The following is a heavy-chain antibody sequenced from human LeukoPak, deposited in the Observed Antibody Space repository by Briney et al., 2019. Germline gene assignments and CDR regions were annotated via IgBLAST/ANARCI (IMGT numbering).Heavy chain of an antibody. Sequence: ASVKVSCKASGYTFTSYHMHWVRQAPGQGLEWMGTINPSGDSTTYAQKFQGRVTMSVDTSKNQFSLKLSSVTAADTAVYYCARVLGSQLLSGHYYYYYMDVWGKGTTVTVSS. CDR1: GYTFTSYH. D-gene: IGHD2-2*01. V-gene: IGHV1-46*01. J-gene: IGHJ6*03. CDR2: INPSGDST. CDR3: ARVLGSQLLSGHYYYYYMDV.